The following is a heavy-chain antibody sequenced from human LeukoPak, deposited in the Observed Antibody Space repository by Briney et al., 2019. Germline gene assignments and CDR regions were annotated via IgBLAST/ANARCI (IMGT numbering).Heavy chain of an antibody. CDR1: GGSISSYY. CDR2: IYYSGST. V-gene: IGHV4-59*01. D-gene: IGHD1-26*01. J-gene: IGHJ4*02. CDR3: ARNIVGATFFDY. Sequence: SETLSLTCTVSGGSISSYYWNWIRQPPGKGLEWIGYIYYSGSTNYNPSLKSRVTISVDTSKNQFSLKLSSVTAADTAVYYCARNIVGATFFDYWGQGTLVTVSS.